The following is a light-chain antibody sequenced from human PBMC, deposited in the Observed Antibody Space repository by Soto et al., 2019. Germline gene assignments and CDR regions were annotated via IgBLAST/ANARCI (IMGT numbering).Light chain of an antibody. Sequence: QSALTQPASVSGSPGQSITISCTGTSSDVGGYNYVSWYQQHPGKAPKLMIYDVSNRPSGVSNRFSGSKSGNTASLTISGLQAEDEADYYCSSSTSSTTLYVFVTGAKVTVL. J-gene: IGLJ1*01. V-gene: IGLV2-14*01. CDR2: DVS. CDR3: SSSTSSTTLYV. CDR1: SSDVGGYNY.